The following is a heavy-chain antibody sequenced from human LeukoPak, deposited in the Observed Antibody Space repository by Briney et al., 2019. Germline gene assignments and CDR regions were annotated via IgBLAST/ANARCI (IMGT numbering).Heavy chain of an antibody. CDR3: ARESLYYYDSSGYYSIEWYFDL. CDR1: GGSFSGYY. J-gene: IGHJ2*01. CDR2: INHGGGT. V-gene: IGHV4-34*01. D-gene: IGHD3-22*01. Sequence: PSETLSLTCAVYGGSFSGYYWSWIRQPPGKGLEWIGEINHGGGTYYNPSLKSRVTISVDTSKNQFSLKLSSVTAADTAVYYCARESLYYYDSSGYYSIEWYFDLWGRGTLVTVSS.